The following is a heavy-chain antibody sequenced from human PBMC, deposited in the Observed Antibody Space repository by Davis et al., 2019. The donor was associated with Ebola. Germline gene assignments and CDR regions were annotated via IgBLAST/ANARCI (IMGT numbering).Heavy chain of an antibody. CDR3: AKGGTVAGLNYFDY. J-gene: IGHJ4*02. CDR1: GFTFSSYW. V-gene: IGHV3-23*01. CDR2: ISGSGGST. Sequence: GESLKISCAASGFTFSSYWMSWVRQAPGKGLEWVSAISGSGGSTYYADSVKGRFTISRDNSKNTLYLQMNSLRAEDTAVYYCAKGGTVAGLNYFDYWGQGTLVTVSS. D-gene: IGHD6-19*01.